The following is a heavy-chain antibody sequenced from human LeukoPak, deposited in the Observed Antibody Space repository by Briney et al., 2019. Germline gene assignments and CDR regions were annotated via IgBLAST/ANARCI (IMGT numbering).Heavy chain of an antibody. V-gene: IGHV3-7*01. Sequence: GGSLRLSCAASGFTFSSYWMSWVRQAPGKGLEWVANIKQDGSEKYYVDSVKGRFTISRDNAKNSLYLQMNSLRAEDTAVHYCATAKYYYDSSGYCHNWGQGTLVTVSS. CDR2: IKQDGSEK. CDR3: ATAKYYYDSSGYCHN. D-gene: IGHD3-22*01. J-gene: IGHJ4*02. CDR1: GFTFSSYW.